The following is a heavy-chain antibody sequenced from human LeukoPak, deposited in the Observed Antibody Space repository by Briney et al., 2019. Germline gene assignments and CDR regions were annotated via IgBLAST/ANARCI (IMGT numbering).Heavy chain of an antibody. CDR3: ATTSRNVPFDY. D-gene: IGHD1-1*01. J-gene: IGHJ4*02. CDR1: GFSFSSYW. Sequence: PGGSLRLSCAASGFSFSSYWMFWVRQSPGKGLEWLASINPDGRSKQYVDSVKGRFTISRDNAKNSLYLQMNSLRVDDTAMYYCATTSRNVPFDYWGQGTLVTVSS. CDR2: INPDGRSK. V-gene: IGHV3-7*01.